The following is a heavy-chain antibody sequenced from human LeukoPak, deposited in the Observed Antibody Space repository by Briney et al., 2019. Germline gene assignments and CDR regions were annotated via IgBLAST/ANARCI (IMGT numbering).Heavy chain of an antibody. CDR3: ARELSRGFFDY. CDR1: GFTFSSYE. J-gene: IGHJ4*02. V-gene: IGHV3-48*03. CDR2: ISSSDSTI. Sequence: GGSLRLSCAASGFTFSSYEMNWVRRAPGKGLEWLSYISSSDSTIYYADSVKGRFTISRDNAKNSLYLQMNSLRAEDTAVYYCARELSRGFFDYWGQGTLVTVSS. D-gene: IGHD5-12*01.